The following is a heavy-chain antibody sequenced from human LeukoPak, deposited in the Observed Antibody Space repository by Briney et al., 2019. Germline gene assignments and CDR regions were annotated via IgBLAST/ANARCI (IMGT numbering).Heavy chain of an antibody. CDR2: INPNSGGT. J-gene: IGHJ6*03. CDR1: GYTFTSFG. V-gene: IGHV1-2*02. CDR3: ARVPYPGYYYYYMDV. Sequence: ASVKVSCKASGYTFTSFGISWVRQAPGQGLEWMGWINPNSGGTNYAQKFQGRVTMTRDTSISTAYMELSRLRSDDTAVYYCARVPYPGYYYYYMDVWGKGTTVTVSS. D-gene: IGHD2-2*01.